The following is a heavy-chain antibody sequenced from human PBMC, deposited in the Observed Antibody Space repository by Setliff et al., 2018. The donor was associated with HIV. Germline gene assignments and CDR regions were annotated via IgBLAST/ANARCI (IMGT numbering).Heavy chain of an antibody. CDR3: ARFRPVITLVRTDYFDY. CDR2: INHSGST. CDR1: GGSFSGYY. Sequence: SETLSXXCAVYGGSFSGYYWTWIRQPPGKGLEWIGQINHSGSTNYNPSLKSRITIAVDRSKNQFSLRLNSVTAADTAVYYCARFRPVITLVRTDYFDYWGQGTLVTVSS. V-gene: IGHV4-34*01. J-gene: IGHJ4*02. D-gene: IGHD3-10*01.